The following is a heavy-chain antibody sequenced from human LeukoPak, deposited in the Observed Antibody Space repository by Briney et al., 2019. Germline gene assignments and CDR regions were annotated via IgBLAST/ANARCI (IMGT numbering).Heavy chain of an antibody. Sequence: GGSLRLSCAASGFTFSSYWVTWVRQAPGKGLEWVANIGQDGTETVYVGSVRGRFTISRDNARKLLFLQMNSLRADDTAVYYCAIPSSYDGSRYYHAYWGQGTLVSVSS. J-gene: IGHJ4*02. V-gene: IGHV3-7*01. CDR2: IGQDGTET. CDR1: GFTFSSYW. CDR3: AIPSSYDGSRYYHAY. D-gene: IGHD3-22*01.